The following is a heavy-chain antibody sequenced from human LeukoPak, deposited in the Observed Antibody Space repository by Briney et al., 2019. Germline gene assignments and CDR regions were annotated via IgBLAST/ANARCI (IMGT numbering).Heavy chain of an antibody. V-gene: IGHV3-23*01. CDR2: ISGSGSTI. CDR3: AKVGYSYGYGY. J-gene: IGHJ4*02. Sequence: GGSLRLSCAASGFSFNNFAMSWVRQAPGKGLEWVSAISGSGSTIFYADSVKGRFTISRDNSKNTLYLQMNSLRAEDTAVYYCAKVGYSYGYGYWGQGTLVTVSS. D-gene: IGHD5-18*01. CDR1: GFSFNNFA.